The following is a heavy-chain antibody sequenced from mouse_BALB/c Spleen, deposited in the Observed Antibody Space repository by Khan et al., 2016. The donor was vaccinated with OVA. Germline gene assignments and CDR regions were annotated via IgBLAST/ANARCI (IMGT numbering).Heavy chain of an antibody. CDR2: ISTGGHYT. CDR3: ARSLVDYYAMEY. V-gene: IGHV5-9-3*01. CDR1: GFTFSSFA. Sequence: EVELVESGGGVVKPGGSLKLSCSASGFTFSSFAMSWVRQTPEKRLEWVATISTGGHYTFYPDSVKRRFTISRDNARKTLYLQMSSPRYEDTAMYYCARSLVDYYAMEYWGQGTSVTVSS. J-gene: IGHJ4*01. D-gene: IGHD2-2*01.